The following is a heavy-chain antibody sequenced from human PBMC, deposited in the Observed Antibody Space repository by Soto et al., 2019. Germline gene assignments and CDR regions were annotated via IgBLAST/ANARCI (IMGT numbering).Heavy chain of an antibody. D-gene: IGHD6-13*01. CDR3: ARAYSSSRVGGMDV. V-gene: IGHV1-3*01. Sequence: ASVKVSCKASGYTFTSYAMHWVRQAPGQRLEWMGWINAGNGNTKYSQKFQGRVTLTRDTSASTAYMELSSLRSEDTAVYYCARAYSSSRVGGMDVGGQGTTVTVSS. CDR1: GYTFTSYA. CDR2: INAGNGNT. J-gene: IGHJ6*02.